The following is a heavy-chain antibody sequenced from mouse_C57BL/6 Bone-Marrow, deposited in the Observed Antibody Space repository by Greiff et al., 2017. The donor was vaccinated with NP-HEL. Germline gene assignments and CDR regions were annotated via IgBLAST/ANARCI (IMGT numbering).Heavy chain of an antibody. J-gene: IGHJ2*01. D-gene: IGHD1-1*01. CDR2: IDPENGDT. V-gene: IGHV14-4*01. Sequence: EVKLMESGAELVRPGASVKLSCTASGFNIKDDYMHWVKQRPEQGLEWIGWIDPENGDTEYASKFQGKATITADTSSNTAYLQLSSLTSEDTAVYYCTPTPVVADDFDYWGQGTTLTVSS. CDR1: GFNIKDDY. CDR3: TPTPVVADDFDY.